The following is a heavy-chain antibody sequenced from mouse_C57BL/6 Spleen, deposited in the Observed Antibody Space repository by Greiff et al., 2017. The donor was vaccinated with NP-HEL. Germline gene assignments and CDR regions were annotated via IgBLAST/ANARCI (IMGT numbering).Heavy chain of an antibody. V-gene: IGHV5-6*01. CDR2: ISSGGSYT. Sequence: EVMLVESGGDLVKPGGSLKLSCAASGFTFSSYGMSWVRQTPDKRLEWVATISSGGSYTYYPDSVKGRFTISRDNAKNTLYLQMSSLKSEDTAMYYCARHETTVVPFDYWGQGTTLTVSS. D-gene: IGHD1-1*01. CDR1: GFTFSSYG. J-gene: IGHJ2*01. CDR3: ARHETTVVPFDY.